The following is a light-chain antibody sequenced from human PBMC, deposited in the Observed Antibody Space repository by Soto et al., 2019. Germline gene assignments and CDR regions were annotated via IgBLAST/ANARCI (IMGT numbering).Light chain of an antibody. CDR3: QSYDSSLGEV. V-gene: IGLV1-40*01. J-gene: IGLJ2*01. Sequence: QSVLTQPPSVSGAPGQRVTLSCTGSSSNIGAGFDVHWYQQFPGTAPKLLIYGNNNRPSGVPDRFSGSKSGTSASLAITGLQAEDEADYYCQSYDSSLGEVFGGGTKVTVL. CDR1: SSNIGAGFD. CDR2: GNN.